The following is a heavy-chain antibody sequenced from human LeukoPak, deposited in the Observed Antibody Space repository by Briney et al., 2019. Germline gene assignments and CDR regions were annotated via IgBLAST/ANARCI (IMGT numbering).Heavy chain of an antibody. Sequence: SETLSLTCTVSGDSISSYYWSWIRQPPGKVLEWIGYISYSGSTSYNPSLKSRVTISVDTSKNQFSLKLTSVTAADTAVYYCARHTTVTTLPYFDYWGQGTLVTVSS. V-gene: IGHV4-59*01. J-gene: IGHJ4*02. CDR3: ARHTTVTTLPYFDY. CDR1: GDSISSYY. CDR2: ISYSGST. D-gene: IGHD4-17*01.